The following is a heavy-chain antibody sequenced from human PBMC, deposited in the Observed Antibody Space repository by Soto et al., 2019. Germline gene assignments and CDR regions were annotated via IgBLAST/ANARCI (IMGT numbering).Heavy chain of an antibody. CDR3: AKDLEAARPGWFDP. V-gene: IGHV3-23*01. Sequence: PGGSLRLSCAASGFTVSSYAMSWVRQAPGKGLEWVSATSGSGGSTYYADSVKGRFTISRDNSKSTLYLQMNSLRAEDTAVYYCAKDLEAARPGWFDPWGQGTLVTVSS. CDR1: GFTVSSYA. J-gene: IGHJ5*02. D-gene: IGHD6-6*01. CDR2: TSGSGGST.